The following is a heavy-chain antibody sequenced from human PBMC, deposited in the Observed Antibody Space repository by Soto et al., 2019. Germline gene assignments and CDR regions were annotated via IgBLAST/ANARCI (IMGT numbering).Heavy chain of an antibody. Sequence: QVQLEQSGAEVKRPGSSVKVSCKTSGGNFNTYPISWVRQAPGHRLEWMGKIIPIFGTPDYAQKFQGRVTINTDEATNTVYMELRSLKSDDSAVYYCARDSRLWGSTGWKRENLFDIWGQGTMVTVSS. CDR3: ARDSRLWGSTGWKRENLFDI. D-gene: IGHD3-16*01. J-gene: IGHJ3*02. CDR2: IIPIFGTP. V-gene: IGHV1-69*18. CDR1: GGNFNTYP.